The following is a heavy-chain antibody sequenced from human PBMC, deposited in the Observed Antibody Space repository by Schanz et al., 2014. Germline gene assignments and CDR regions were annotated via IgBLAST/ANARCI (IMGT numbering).Heavy chain of an antibody. CDR1: GFTFSGFW. CDR3: VRERTNYGGNSYFFDH. J-gene: IGHJ4*02. CDR2: IKKDGSEK. D-gene: IGHD2-21*02. V-gene: IGHV3-7*01. Sequence: EVQLAESGGGLVQPGGSLRLSCAASGFTFSGFWMTWVRQAPGKGLEWVANIKKDGSEKYYVDSVTGRFTISRDNAKNTLYLQMNTLRAEDTAVYYCVRERTNYGGNSYFFDHWGQGTLVTVSS.